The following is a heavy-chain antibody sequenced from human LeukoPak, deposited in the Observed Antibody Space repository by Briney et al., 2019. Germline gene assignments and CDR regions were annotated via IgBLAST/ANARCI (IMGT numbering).Heavy chain of an antibody. V-gene: IGHV4-59*01. CDR3: AQGVDYYDSSGYYNWFDP. CDR2: IYYSGST. D-gene: IGHD3-22*01. J-gene: IGHJ5*02. Sequence: SETLSLTCTVSGGSISSYYWSWIRQPPGKGLEWIGYIYYSGSTNYNPSLKSRVTISQDKSKNQFSLKLSSVTAADTAVYYCAQGVDYYDSSGYYNWFDPWGQGTLVTVSS. CDR1: GGSISSYY.